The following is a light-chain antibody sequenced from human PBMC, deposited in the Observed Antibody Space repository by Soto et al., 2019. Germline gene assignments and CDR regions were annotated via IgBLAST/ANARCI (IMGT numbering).Light chain of an antibody. CDR2: LNSDGSH. V-gene: IGLV4-69*01. CDR1: SGLSSYA. CDR3: QTWDTGVV. J-gene: IGLJ3*02. Sequence: QAVVSQSPSASASLGASVKLTCTLSSGLSSYAIAWHQQQPEKGPRYLMKLNSDGSHSKGDGIPDRFSGSSSGAERYLTISSLQSEDEADYYCQTWDTGVVFGGGTKLTVL.